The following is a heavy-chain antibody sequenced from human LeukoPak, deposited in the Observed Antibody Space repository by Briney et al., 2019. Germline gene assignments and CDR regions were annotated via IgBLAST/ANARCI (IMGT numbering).Heavy chain of an antibody. Sequence: PGESLRLSCSASGFTFSSYAKHWVRQAPAQGLEYVSAISSNGGSTYYADSVKGRFTLSRDNSKNTLYLQMSSLRAEDTAVYYCVKALGYCSTTSCYFDYWGQGTLVTVSS. D-gene: IGHD2-2*01. CDR3: VKALGYCSTTSCYFDY. CDR1: GFTFSSYA. CDR2: ISSNGGST. V-gene: IGHV3-64D*09. J-gene: IGHJ4*02.